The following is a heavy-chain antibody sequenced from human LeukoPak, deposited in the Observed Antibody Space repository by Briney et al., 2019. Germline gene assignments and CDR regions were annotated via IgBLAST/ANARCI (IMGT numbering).Heavy chain of an antibody. J-gene: IGHJ4*02. CDR2: MRYDGSEK. D-gene: IGHD6-13*01. CDR3: ERDIEAAGLFLDY. CDR1: AFTLSSFW. V-gene: IGHV3-7*01. Sequence: GGSLRLACAADAFTLSSFWMGWVRHAPGKGLEWVANMRYDGSEKYYVDSLKGRFTISRDNAKNSLYLQMNSLRAEDTAVYYCERDIEAAGLFLDYWGQGTLVTVSS.